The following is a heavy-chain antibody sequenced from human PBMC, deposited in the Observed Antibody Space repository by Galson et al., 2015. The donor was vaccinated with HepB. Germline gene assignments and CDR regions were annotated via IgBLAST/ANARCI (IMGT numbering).Heavy chain of an antibody. Sequence: KGLEWIGSIYYSGSTYYNPSLRSRVTISVDTSKNQFSLKLSSVTAADTAVYYCARSLPPHSSSWYVISASHQCGWFDPWGQGTLVTVSS. J-gene: IGHJ5*02. CDR2: IYYSGST. CDR3: ARSLPPHSSSWYVISASHQCGWFDP. V-gene: IGHV4-39*07. D-gene: IGHD6-13*01.